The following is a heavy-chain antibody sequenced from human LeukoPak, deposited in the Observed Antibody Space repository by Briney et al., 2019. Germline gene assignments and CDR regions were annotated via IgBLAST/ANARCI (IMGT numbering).Heavy chain of an antibody. CDR2: ISGSGGST. D-gene: IGHD3-16*02. CDR3: EKGGYDYIWGCYRQYYFDY. V-gene: IGHV3-23*01. Sequence: GGSLTLSCAASGFTFSSYAMIWVRQAPGKGLEWVSAISGSGGSTYYADSVKGRFTISRDNSKNTLYLQMNSLRAEDTAVYYCEKGGYDYIWGCYRQYYFDYWGQGNLVTVPS. J-gene: IGHJ4*02. CDR1: GFTFSSYA.